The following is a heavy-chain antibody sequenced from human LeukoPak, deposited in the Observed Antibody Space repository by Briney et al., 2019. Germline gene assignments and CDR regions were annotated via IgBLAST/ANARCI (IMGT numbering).Heavy chain of an antibody. D-gene: IGHD5-24*01. CDR3: AKVEDGPFDY. CDR1: GLTFSSYW. V-gene: IGHV3-7*01. CDR2: IKQDGSEK. J-gene: IGHJ4*02. Sequence: PGGSLRLSCAASGLTFSSYWMSWVRQAPGKGLEWVANIKQDGSEKYYVDSVKGRFTISRDNAKNSLYLQMNSLRAEDTAVYYCAKVEDGPFDYWGQGTLVTVSS.